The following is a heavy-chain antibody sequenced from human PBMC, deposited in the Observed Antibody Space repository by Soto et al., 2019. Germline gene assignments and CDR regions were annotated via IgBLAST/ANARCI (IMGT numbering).Heavy chain of an antibody. CDR1: GYTFTSYD. D-gene: IGHD2-2*01. Sequence: ASVKVSCKASGYTFTSYDINWVRQATGQGLEWMGWMNPNSGNTGYAQKFQGRVTMTRNTSISTAYMELSSLRSEDTAVYYCARVLGYCSSTSCYDGYYYYGMDVWGQGTTVTVSS. J-gene: IGHJ6*02. CDR2: MNPNSGNT. CDR3: ARVLGYCSSTSCYDGYYYYGMDV. V-gene: IGHV1-8*01.